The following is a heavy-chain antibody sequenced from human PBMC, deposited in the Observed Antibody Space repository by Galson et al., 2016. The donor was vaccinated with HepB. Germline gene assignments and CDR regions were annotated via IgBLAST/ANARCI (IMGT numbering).Heavy chain of an antibody. CDR3: TREMVT. D-gene: IGHD2-21*02. CDR1: GFTFSNYS. V-gene: IGHV3-48*02. CDR2: MSSTIVTR. J-gene: IGHJ4*02. Sequence: SLRLSCAASGFTFSNYSMNWVRQAPGKGLEWVSYMSSTIVTRYYADSVKGRFTIPRDNAKNSLFLQMNSLRDEDTAVYYCTREMVTWGQGTLVTVSS.